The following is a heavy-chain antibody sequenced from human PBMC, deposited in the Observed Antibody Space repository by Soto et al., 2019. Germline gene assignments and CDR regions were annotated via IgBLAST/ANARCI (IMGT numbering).Heavy chain of an antibody. Sequence: QFHLVQSGAELKKPGASVKVSCKASGYTFTNYGIGWVRQAPGQGLEWMGWISTYRGDPTYAQNLQGRVTMTTDSSTSTAYMELRSLRSDDTALYYCARFDYTKYLFDFWGQGTLVTVSS. D-gene: IGHD3-9*01. J-gene: IGHJ4*02. V-gene: IGHV1-18*01. CDR1: GYTFTNYG. CDR3: ARFDYTKYLFDF. CDR2: ISTYRGDP.